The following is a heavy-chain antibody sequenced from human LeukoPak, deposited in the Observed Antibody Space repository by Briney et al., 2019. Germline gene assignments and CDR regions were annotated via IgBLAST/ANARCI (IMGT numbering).Heavy chain of an antibody. D-gene: IGHD3-10*01. Sequence: SETLSLTCTVSGGSISSYYWSWIRQPPGKGLEWIGYIYYSGSTNYNPSLKSRVTISVDTSKNQFSLRLTSVTAADTAIYFCARAGPWQIDPWGQGTLVTVSS. V-gene: IGHV4-59*12. J-gene: IGHJ5*02. CDR2: IYYSGST. CDR3: ARAGPWQIDP. CDR1: GGSISSYY.